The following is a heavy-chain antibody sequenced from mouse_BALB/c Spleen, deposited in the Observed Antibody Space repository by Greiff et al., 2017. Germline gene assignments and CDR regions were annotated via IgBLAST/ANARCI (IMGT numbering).Heavy chain of an antibody. CDR1: GFTFSSYG. D-gene: IGHD2-1*01. V-gene: IGHV5-6*03. J-gene: IGHJ4*01. Sequence: EVKLEESGGGLVKPGGSLKLSCAASGFTFSSYGMSWVRQTPDKRLEWVATISSGGSYTYYPDSVKGRFTISRDNAKNTLYLQMSSLKSEDTAMYYCARFNGNYDAMDYWGQGTSVTVSS. CDR2: ISSGGSYT. CDR3: ARFNGNYDAMDY.